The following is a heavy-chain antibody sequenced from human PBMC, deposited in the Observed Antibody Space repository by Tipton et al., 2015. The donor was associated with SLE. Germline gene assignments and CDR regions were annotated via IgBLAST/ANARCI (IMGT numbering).Heavy chain of an antibody. D-gene: IGHD2/OR15-2a*01. Sequence: SLRLSCAASGFTFSSYGMHWVRQAPGKGLEWVALISYDGDNKYYADSVKGRFTISRDNSKNTLFLQMDSLRAEDTVVYYCARDFTGGGTFIDHWGQGTLVSVSS. J-gene: IGHJ4*02. CDR2: ISYDGDNK. V-gene: IGHV3-30*03. CDR3: ARDFTGGGTFIDH. CDR1: GFTFSSYG.